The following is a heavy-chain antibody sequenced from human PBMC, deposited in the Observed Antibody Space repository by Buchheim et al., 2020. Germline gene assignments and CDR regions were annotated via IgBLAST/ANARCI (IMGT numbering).Heavy chain of an antibody. Sequence: QVHLQESGPGLVKPSQTLSLTCSVSGGSIRNADYCWSWIRQPPGKGLEWIGPIFYSGTTYYNPSLEGRITMSVDTANNQFSLTVRSLTAADTAMYDGARDGRYGLGSAGFYYGMDVWGQGTT. J-gene: IGHJ6*02. CDR2: IFYSGTT. V-gene: IGHV4-30-4*01. CDR3: ARDGRYGLGSAGFYYGMDV. D-gene: IGHD3-10*01. CDR1: GGSIRNADYC.